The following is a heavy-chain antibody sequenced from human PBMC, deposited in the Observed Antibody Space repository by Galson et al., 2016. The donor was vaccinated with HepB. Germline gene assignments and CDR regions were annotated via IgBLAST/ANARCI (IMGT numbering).Heavy chain of an antibody. CDR2: ISSSSSAI. D-gene: IGHD2-2*01. CDR1: GFTFSSYS. J-gene: IGHJ6*02. Sequence: SLRLSCAASGFTFSSYSMNWVRQAPGKGLEWVSYISSSSSAIHYADSVKGRFTISRDNAKNSLYLQMNSLSAEDTAVYYCARDAMHISCSSTSCQYYGMDVWGQGTTVTVSS. CDR3: ARDAMHISCSSTSCQYYGMDV. V-gene: IGHV3-48*01.